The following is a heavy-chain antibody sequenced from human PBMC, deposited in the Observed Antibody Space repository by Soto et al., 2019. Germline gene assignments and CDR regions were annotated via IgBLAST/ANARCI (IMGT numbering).Heavy chain of an antibody. J-gene: IGHJ6*02. V-gene: IGHV3-23*01. CDR3: AKNAEFWSWGTDV. CDR2: ISSSVDGT. D-gene: IGHD3-3*01. Sequence: HPWGSLRLSCAASGFTFNSYAMTWVRQAPGKGLEWVSIISSSVDGTYYVDSVKGRFTISRDNSRNTLNLQMNSLRAEDTAVYYCAKNAEFWSWGTDVWGHGNTVTVS. CDR1: GFTFNSYA.